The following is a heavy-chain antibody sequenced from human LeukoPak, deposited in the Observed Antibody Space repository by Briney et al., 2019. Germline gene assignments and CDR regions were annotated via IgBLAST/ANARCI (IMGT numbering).Heavy chain of an antibody. CDR3: ARDRLGYDILTGYSGYYAMDV. CDR2: IWYDGSNK. CDR1: GFSFRGYG. Sequence: GGSLRLSCAASGFSFRGYGMHWVRQAPGTGLEWVAVIWYDGSNKYYADPVKGRFTISRDSSKNTMYLQMNSLRAEDTAVYYCARDRLGYDILTGYSGYYAMDVWGQGTTVTVSS. V-gene: IGHV3-33*01. D-gene: IGHD3-9*01. J-gene: IGHJ6*02.